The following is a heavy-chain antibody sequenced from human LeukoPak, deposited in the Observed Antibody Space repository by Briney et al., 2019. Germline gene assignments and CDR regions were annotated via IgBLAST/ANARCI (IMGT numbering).Heavy chain of an antibody. CDR1: GFTFSSYA. Sequence: PGGSLRLSCAASGFTFSSYAMSWVRQAPGKGLEWVSSISTSSSYIYYANSVKGRFIIARDNAKNSLYLQMSSLRAEDTAVYYCARGGGYCSGGSCPTPDYWGQGTLVTVSS. CDR3: ARGGGYCSGGSCPTPDY. CDR2: ISTSSSYI. D-gene: IGHD2-15*01. J-gene: IGHJ4*02. V-gene: IGHV3-21*01.